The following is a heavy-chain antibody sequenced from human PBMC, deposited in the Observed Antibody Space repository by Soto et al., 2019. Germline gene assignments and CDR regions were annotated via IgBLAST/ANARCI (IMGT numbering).Heavy chain of an antibody. V-gene: IGHV1-69*01. CDR2: IIPIFGSA. J-gene: IGHJ6*02. Sequence: QVQLVQSGAEVKKPGSSVKVSCKAPGGTLSSYAINWVRQAPGQGLEWMGGIIPIFGSANYAPKFQDRVTISADESTSTAYMEVSSLRSEDTVVYYCAGTREIPYYHGMDVWGQGTTVTVSS. CDR3: AGTREIPYYHGMDV. D-gene: IGHD2-2*02. CDR1: GGTLSSYA.